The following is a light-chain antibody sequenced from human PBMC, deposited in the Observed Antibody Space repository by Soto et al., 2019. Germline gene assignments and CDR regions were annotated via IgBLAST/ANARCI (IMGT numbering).Light chain of an antibody. CDR1: QSISSSF. Sequence: EIVLTQSPGTLSLSPGESATLSCRASQSISSSFLAWYQQKPGQAPRLLIYGASSRATGIPDRFSGSGSGTDFTLTISRLEPEDFAVYYCQQYGTSPELTFGGGTKVE. V-gene: IGKV3-20*01. CDR3: QQYGTSPELT. CDR2: GAS. J-gene: IGKJ4*01.